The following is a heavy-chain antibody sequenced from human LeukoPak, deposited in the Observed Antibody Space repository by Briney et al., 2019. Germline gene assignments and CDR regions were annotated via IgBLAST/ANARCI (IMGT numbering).Heavy chain of an antibody. CDR1: GFTLSSYS. J-gene: IGHJ2*01. CDR3: ARVAPHCSGGSCYWGSYWYFDL. CDR2: ISSSSSYI. D-gene: IGHD2-15*01. V-gene: IGHV3-21*04. Sequence: GGSLRLSCAASGFTLSSYSMNWVRQAPGKGLEWVSSISSSSSYIYYADSVKGRFTISRDNAKNSLYLQMNSLRAEDTAVYYCARVAPHCSGGSCYWGSYWYFDLWGRGTLDTVSS.